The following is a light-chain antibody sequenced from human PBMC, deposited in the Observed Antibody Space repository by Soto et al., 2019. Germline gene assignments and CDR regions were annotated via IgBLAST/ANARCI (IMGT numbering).Light chain of an antibody. V-gene: IGKV4-1*01. J-gene: IGKJ4*01. CDR3: QQYYSTPLT. Sequence: DIVMTQSPDSLAVSLGERATINCKSSQSVLYSSNNKNYLAWYQQKPGQPPKLLIYWASTRESGVPDRFSGSGYGTDFTLPISSLQAEDGAVYYCQQYYSTPLTFGGGTKVEIK. CDR2: WAS. CDR1: QSVLYSSNNKNY.